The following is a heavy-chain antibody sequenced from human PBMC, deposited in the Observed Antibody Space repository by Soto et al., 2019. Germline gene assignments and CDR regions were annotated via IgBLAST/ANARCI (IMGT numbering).Heavy chain of an antibody. CDR2: ISYDGSNK. CDR3: ARVLVVAATYYYYGMDV. CDR1: GFTFSSYA. D-gene: IGHD2-15*01. J-gene: IGHJ6*02. V-gene: IGHV3-30-3*01. Sequence: QVQLVESGGGVVQPGRSLRLSCAASGFTFSSYAMHWVRQAPGKGLEWVAVISYDGSNKYYADSVKGRFTISRDNSKNTLYLQMNSLRAEDTAVYYCARVLVVAATYYYYGMDVWGHGTTVTVSS.